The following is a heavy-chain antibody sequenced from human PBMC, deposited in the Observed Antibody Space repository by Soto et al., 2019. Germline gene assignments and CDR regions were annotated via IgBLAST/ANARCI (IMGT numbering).Heavy chain of an antibody. CDR2: IGVYNGKK. Sequence: QEQLVQSGGEVKKPGASVRVSCKASGYTFTKYGITWVRQAPGQGLEWMGWIGVYNGKKNYARKLKGRVIMTADTSASTAYMELRSLRSDDTAVYYCSRARYCTSPSCYNHYYYGMDIWGQGTTVSVSS. V-gene: IGHV1-18*04. J-gene: IGHJ6*02. D-gene: IGHD2-2*02. CDR3: SRARYCTSPSCYNHYYYGMDI. CDR1: GYTFTKYG.